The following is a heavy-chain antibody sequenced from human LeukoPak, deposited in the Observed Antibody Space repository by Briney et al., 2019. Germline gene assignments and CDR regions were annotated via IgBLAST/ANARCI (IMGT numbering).Heavy chain of an antibody. D-gene: IGHD3-22*01. CDR1: GFTFSSYA. J-gene: IGHJ4*02. CDR3: AKDLDSSGYLFDY. Sequence: GGSLRLSCAASGFTFSSYAMSWVRQAPGKGLEWASAISGSGGSTYYADSVKGRFTISRDNSKNTLYLQMNSLRAEDTAVYYCAKDLDSSGYLFDYWGQGTLVTVSS. CDR2: ISGSGGST. V-gene: IGHV3-23*01.